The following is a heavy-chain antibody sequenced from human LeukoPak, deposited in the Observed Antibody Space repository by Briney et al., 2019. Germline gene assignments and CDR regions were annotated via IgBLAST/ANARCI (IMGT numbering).Heavy chain of an antibody. V-gene: IGHV3-23*01. D-gene: IGHD6-19*01. J-gene: IGHJ4*02. Sequence: GGSLRLSCAASGFTFSNYAMTWVRQAPGMGLEWVSSVRGSGDNTFYADSVKGRFTIPRDNSKNTVYLQMNSLRAEDTAVYFCAKKTSVAGAYYFDHWGQGTLVTVSS. CDR1: GFTFSNYA. CDR3: AKKTSVAGAYYFDH. CDR2: VRGSGDNT.